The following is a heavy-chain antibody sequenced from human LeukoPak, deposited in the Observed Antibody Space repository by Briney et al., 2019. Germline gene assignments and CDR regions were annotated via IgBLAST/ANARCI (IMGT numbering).Heavy chain of an antibody. V-gene: IGHV3-72*01. Sequence: GGSLRLSCTASGFTFSGHFMDWVRQAPGKGLEWVGRTRNKANDYTTEHAASVRGRFSISRDDSTNSLYLQMHSLQTEDTAMYYCARERSSGSYFLGSFDNWGQGTLVTVSS. CDR2: TRNKANDYTT. J-gene: IGHJ4*02. CDR3: ARERSSGSYFLGSFDN. CDR1: GFTFSGHF. D-gene: IGHD1-26*01.